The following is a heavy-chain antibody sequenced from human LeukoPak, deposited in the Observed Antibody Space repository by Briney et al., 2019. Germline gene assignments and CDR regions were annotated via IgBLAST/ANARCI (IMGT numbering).Heavy chain of an antibody. J-gene: IGHJ1*01. Sequence: PGGSLRLSCAASGFSSSNYAMSWVRQAPGKGLEWVSGIGGSGDSIYYVDSVRGRFTVSRDNSRNTLHLQMNSLRAEDTAIYYCARDMDDYNALPPLFQHWGQGTLVTVSS. CDR3: ARDMDDYNALPPLFQH. CDR2: IGGSGDSI. D-gene: IGHD5-24*01. CDR1: GFSSSNYA. V-gene: IGHV3-23*01.